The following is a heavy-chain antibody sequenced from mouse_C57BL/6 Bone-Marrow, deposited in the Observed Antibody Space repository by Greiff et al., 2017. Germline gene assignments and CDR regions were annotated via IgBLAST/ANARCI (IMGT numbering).Heavy chain of an antibody. CDR1: GYTFTSYW. CDR3: ARGSYDYDVDY. D-gene: IGHD2-4*01. J-gene: IGHJ2*01. CDR2: IYPGSGST. V-gene: IGHV1-55*01. Sequence: QVQLQQPGAELVKPGASVKMSCKASGYTFTSYWITWVKQRPGQGLEWIGDIYPGSGSTNYNEKFKSKATLTVDTSSSTAYMQRSSLTSEDSAVYCCARGSYDYDVDYWGQGTTLTVSS.